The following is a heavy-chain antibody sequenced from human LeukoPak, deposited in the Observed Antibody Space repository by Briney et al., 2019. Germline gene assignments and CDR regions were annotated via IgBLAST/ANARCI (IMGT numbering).Heavy chain of an antibody. V-gene: IGHV1-69*05. CDR3: ARSGLAARSLDY. Sequence: ASVKVSCKASGGTFSSYAISWVRQAPGQGLEWMGGIIPIFGTANYAQKFQGRVTITTDESTSTAYMELSSLRSEDTAVYYCARSGLAARSLDYWGQGTLVTVSS. CDR2: IIPIFGTA. CDR1: GGTFSSYA. D-gene: IGHD6-6*01. J-gene: IGHJ4*02.